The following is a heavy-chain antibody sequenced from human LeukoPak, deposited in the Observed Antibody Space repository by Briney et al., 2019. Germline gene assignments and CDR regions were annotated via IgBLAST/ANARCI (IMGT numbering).Heavy chain of an antibody. V-gene: IGHV3-30-3*01. J-gene: IGHJ4*02. CDR2: ISYDESQK. D-gene: IGHD3-22*01. Sequence: GGSLRLSCAASGFTFDDYAMHWVRHNPGKGLEWVAVISYDESQKWYADSVKGRFTISRDISKNTLYLEMDSLRYEDTAVYYCARAYDSSWHNFDYWGQGSLVTVSS. CDR3: ARAYDSSWHNFDY. CDR1: GFTFDDYA.